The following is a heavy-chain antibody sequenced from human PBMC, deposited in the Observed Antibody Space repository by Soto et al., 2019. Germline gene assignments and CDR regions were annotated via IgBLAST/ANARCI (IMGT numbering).Heavy chain of an antibody. CDR2: IRSKAYGGTT. V-gene: IGHV3-49*03. J-gene: IGHJ3*02. D-gene: IGHD3-10*01. Sequence: GGSLRLSCTASGFTFGDYAMSWFRQAPGKGLEWVGFIRSKAYGGTTEYAASVKGRFTISRDDSKSIAYLQMNSLKTEDTAVYYCTREFTVVRGVGAFDIWGQGTMVTVSS. CDR3: TREFTVVRGVGAFDI. CDR1: GFTFGDYA.